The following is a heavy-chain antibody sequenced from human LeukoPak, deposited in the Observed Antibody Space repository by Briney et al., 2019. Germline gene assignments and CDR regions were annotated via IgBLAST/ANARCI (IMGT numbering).Heavy chain of an antibody. V-gene: IGHV4-4*07. J-gene: IGHJ5*02. CDR2: VFTSGRT. CDR1: GASINSFSC. CDR3: VGDDTGFDP. Sequence: SETLSLTCAVSGASINSFSCWSWIRQPAGKGLEWIGSVFTSGRTDYNPSLKSRVTMSLDTSKNQFSLKLNSVTAADTAVYYCVGDDTGFDPWGQGTLVTVSS.